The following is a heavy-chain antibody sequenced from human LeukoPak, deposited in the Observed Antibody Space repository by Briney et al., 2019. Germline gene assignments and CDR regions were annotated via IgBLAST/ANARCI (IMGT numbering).Heavy chain of an antibody. J-gene: IGHJ6*02. V-gene: IGHV4-34*01. Sequence: PSETLSLTCAVYGGSFSGYYWSWIRQPPGKGLECIGEINHSGSTNYNLSLKSRVTISADTSKNQFSLRLSSVTAADTAVYYCARHSSDFWSGYYTNYYGVDVWGRGTTVTVSS. CDR1: GGSFSGYY. CDR2: INHSGST. D-gene: IGHD3-3*01. CDR3: ARHSSDFWSGYYTNYYGVDV.